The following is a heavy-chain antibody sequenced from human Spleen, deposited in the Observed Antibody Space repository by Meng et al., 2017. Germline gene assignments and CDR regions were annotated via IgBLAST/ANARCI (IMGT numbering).Heavy chain of an antibody. CDR2: ISYDGSNK. D-gene: IGHD4-23*01. J-gene: IGHJ6*02. Sequence: GESLKISCAASGFIFSSYVMYWVRQAPGKGLEWVAVISYDGSNKYNADSVKGRFTISRDDSKNTLYLQMNSLKTEDAAVYYCMADASTVAPHYYYGMDIWGQGTTVTVSS. CDR3: MADASTVAPHYYYGMDI. CDR1: GFIFSSYV. V-gene: IGHV3-30*07.